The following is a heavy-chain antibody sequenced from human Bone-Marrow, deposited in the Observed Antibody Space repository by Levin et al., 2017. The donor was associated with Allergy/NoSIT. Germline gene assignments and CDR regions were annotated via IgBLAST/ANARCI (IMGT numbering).Heavy chain of an antibody. D-gene: IGHD2/OR15-2a*01. CDR3: ARSQSTSYQYFYGMDV. J-gene: IGHJ6*02. CDR2: LSSTSYSS. Sequence: LSLTCVASGFTFGDFAMSWVRQVPGKGLEWVSGLSSTSYSSYYAESVKGRFTISRDNSRNTLSLEMNSLRVEDSATYFCARSQSTSYQYFYGMDVWGQGTTVSV. CDR1: GFTFGDFA. V-gene: IGHV3-23*01.